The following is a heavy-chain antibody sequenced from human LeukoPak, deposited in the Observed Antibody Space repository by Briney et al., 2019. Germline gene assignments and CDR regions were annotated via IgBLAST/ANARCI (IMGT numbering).Heavy chain of an antibody. D-gene: IGHD6-19*01. J-gene: IGHJ1*01. CDR2: LYIGDNT. CDR1: GFSVSSNY. Sequence: PGGSLRDTCVASGFSVSSNYMAWVRQAPGKGLEWVSALYIGDNTYYGDFVKGRFTISRHNSTNTLYLQMNSLRVDDTAVYYCARELAVGAITEYFQDWGQGTLVRVSS. V-gene: IGHV3-53*01. CDR3: ARELAVGAITEYFQD.